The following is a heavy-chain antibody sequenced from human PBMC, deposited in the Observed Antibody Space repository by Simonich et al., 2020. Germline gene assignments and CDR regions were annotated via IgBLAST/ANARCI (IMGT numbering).Heavy chain of an antibody. CDR2: ISSSSSYI. CDR3: AGGVYCSSTSCSTYYYYGMDV. CDR1: GFTFSSYS. J-gene: IGHJ6*02. V-gene: IGHV3-21*01. Sequence: EVQLVESGGGLVEPGGSLRLSCAASGFTFSSYSMNWVRQAPGKGLEWVSSISSSSSYIYYADSVKGRFTISRDNAKNSLYLQMNSLRAEDTAVYYCAGGVYCSSTSCSTYYYYGMDVWGQGTTVTVSS. D-gene: IGHD2-2*01.